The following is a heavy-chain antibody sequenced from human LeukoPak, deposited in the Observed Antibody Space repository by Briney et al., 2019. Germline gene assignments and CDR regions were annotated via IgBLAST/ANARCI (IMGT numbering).Heavy chain of an antibody. J-gene: IGHJ4*02. D-gene: IGHD6-19*01. V-gene: IGHV4-59*01. CDR1: GNSISSYY. CDR3: ASGRRFSGSSSGLSYYFVY. CDR2: IHTSGST. Sequence: PSETLSLTCTVAGNSISSYYWSWIRQTPGKGLEWIGYIHTSGSTNYNPSLKSRVTISLDTSKKQFSLKLSSVTAADTAVYYCASGRRFSGSSSGLSYYFVYWRQGSLVTVSS.